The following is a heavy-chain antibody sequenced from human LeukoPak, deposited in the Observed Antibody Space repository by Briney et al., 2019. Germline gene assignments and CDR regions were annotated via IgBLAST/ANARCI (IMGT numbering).Heavy chain of an antibody. J-gene: IGHJ4*02. D-gene: IGHD3-10*01. CDR3: ARVGENQDY. V-gene: IGHV3-30*01. CDR2: ISYDGSNK. Sequence: GRSLRLSCAASGFTFSSYAMHWVRQAPGKGLEWVAVISYDGSNKYYADSVKGRFTISRDNSKNTLYLQMNSLRAEDTAVYYCARVGENQDYWGQGTLVTVSS. CDR1: GFTFSSYA.